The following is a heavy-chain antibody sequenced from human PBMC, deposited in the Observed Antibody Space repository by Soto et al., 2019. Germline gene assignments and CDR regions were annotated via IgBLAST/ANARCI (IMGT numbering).Heavy chain of an antibody. CDR3: ARDWATALDY. J-gene: IGHJ4*02. V-gene: IGHV1-46*03. D-gene: IGHD5-12*01. CDR2: INPSGGST. Sequence: ASVKVSCRASGYTFISNYMHWVRQAPGQGLEWMGIINPSGGSTSYAQKFQGRVTMTRDTSTSTVYMELSSLRSEDTAVYYCARDWATALDYWGQGSLVTVSS. CDR1: GYTFISNY.